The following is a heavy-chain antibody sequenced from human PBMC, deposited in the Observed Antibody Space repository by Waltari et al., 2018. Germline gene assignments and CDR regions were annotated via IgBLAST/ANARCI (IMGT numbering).Heavy chain of an antibody. CDR3: ATDFLAGSYYMDV. CDR2: VDPEDGKT. D-gene: IGHD3-10*01. CDR1: GYTFTDYY. V-gene: IGHV1-69-2*01. J-gene: IGHJ6*03. Sequence: EVQLVQSGAEVKKPGATVKISCKASGYTFTDYYMHWVQQAPGKGLEWMGRVDPEDGKTIYAEKVQGRVTIAADTSTDTAYMELSSLRSEDTAVYYCATDFLAGSYYMDVWGKGTTVTVSS.